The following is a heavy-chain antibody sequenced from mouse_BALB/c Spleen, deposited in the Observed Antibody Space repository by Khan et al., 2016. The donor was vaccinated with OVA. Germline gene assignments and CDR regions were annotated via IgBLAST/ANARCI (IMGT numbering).Heavy chain of an antibody. CDR3: ARSYDNDGAWFVY. D-gene: IGHD2-4*01. V-gene: IGHV1-81*01. Sequence: VQLQESGPELVKPGASVKMSCKASGYKFTDYVISWVKQRTGQGLEWIGDIYPGSGTTYYNERFEGKATLTADKSSSTAYMQFRSLTSGDSAVYFCARSYDNDGAWFVYWGQGTLVTVSA. CDR1: GYKFTDYV. CDR2: IYPGSGTT. J-gene: IGHJ3*01.